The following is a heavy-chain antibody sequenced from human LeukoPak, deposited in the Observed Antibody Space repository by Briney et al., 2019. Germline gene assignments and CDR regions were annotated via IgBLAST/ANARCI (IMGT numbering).Heavy chain of an antibody. CDR2: IKQDGSEK. CDR3: ARGRSPYGDYYFDY. CDR1: GFTFSGYW. D-gene: IGHD4-17*01. V-gene: IGHV3-7*01. Sequence: GGSLRLSCAASGFTFSGYWMSWVRQAPGKGLEWVANIKQDGSEKYYVDSVKGRFTISRDNAKDSLYLQMNSLRAEDTAVYYCARGRSPYGDYYFDYWGQGTLVTVSS. J-gene: IGHJ4*02.